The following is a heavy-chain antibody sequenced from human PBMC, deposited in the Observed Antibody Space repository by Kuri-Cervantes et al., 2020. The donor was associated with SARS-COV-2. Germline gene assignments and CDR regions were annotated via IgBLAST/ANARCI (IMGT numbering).Heavy chain of an antibody. CDR3: ARHGYSYGSLGY. J-gene: IGHJ4*02. CDR1: GFTFSSYA. D-gene: IGHD5-18*01. CDR2: ISYDGSNK. Sequence: GGSLRLSCAASGFTFSSYAMHWVRQAPGKGLEWVAVISYDGSNKYYADSVKGRFTISRDNSKNTLYLQMNSLRAEDTAVYYCARHGYSYGSLGYWGQGTLVTVSS. V-gene: IGHV3-30*04.